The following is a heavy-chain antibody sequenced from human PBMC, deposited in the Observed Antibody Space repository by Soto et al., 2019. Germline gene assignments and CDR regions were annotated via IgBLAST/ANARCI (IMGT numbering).Heavy chain of an antibody. Sequence: VRSLRLSCAASGFTFSSYGMHWVRQAPGKGLEWVAVIWYDGSNKYYADSVKGRFTISRDNSKNTLYLQMNSLRAEDTAVYYCAREGYCSSTSCYKVAEGLDYWGQGTLVTVSS. CDR2: IWYDGSNK. V-gene: IGHV3-33*01. CDR3: AREGYCSSTSCYKVAEGLDY. J-gene: IGHJ4*02. D-gene: IGHD2-2*02. CDR1: GFTFSSYG.